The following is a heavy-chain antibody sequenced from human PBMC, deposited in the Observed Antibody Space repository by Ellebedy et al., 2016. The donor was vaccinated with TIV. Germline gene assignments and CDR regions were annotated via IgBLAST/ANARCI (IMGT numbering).Heavy chain of an antibody. Sequence: PGGSLRLSCAASGFILSAYGMHWVRQAPGKGLEWVAITWFDGTNQYYADSVKGRFTISRDNSKKTLYLQMNSLKAEDTAVYYCTTGFSTAWHDHYWGQGTLVTV. CDR2: TWFDGTNQ. CDR3: TTGFSTAWHDHY. V-gene: IGHV3-33*01. D-gene: IGHD3-3*01. CDR1: GFILSAYG. J-gene: IGHJ4*02.